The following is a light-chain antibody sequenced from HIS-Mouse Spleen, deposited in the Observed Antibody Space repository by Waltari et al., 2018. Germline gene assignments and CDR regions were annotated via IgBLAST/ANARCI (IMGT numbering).Light chain of an antibody. J-gene: IGLJ1*01. CDR3: YSTDSSGNHYV. Sequence: YELTQPPSVSVSPGKTARITCSGDALPKKYAYWYQQKSGQAPVLVIYEDSKRPSGIPERFSGSSSGTMATLTISGAQVEDEADYYCYSTDSSGNHYVFGTGTKVTVL. CDR1: ALPKKY. CDR2: EDS. V-gene: IGLV3-10*01.